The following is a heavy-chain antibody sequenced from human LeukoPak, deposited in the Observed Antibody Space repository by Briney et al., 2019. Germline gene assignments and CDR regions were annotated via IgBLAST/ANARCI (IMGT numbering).Heavy chain of an antibody. J-gene: IGHJ5*02. D-gene: IGHD5-12*01. CDR2: IHPDGSIT. Sequence: GGSLRLSCVGSGFTIRNYWMHGVRQAPGTGLVWVSRIHPDGSITTYADSVKGRFTISRDNAKNTLYLQMNSLRAEDTAVYYCAPQQSYSPYNWFDPWGQGTLVTVSS. CDR1: GFTIRNYW. CDR3: APQQSYSPYNWFDP. V-gene: IGHV3-74*03.